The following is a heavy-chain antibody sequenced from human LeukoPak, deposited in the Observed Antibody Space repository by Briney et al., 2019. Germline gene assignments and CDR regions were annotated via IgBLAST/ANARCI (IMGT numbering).Heavy chain of an antibody. CDR3: VRDPSYGSSWYYYMDV. CDR2: IKQDGSEK. CDR1: GFTFNKYR. D-gene: IGHD6-13*01. V-gene: IGHV3-7*01. J-gene: IGHJ6*03. Sequence: PGGSLRLYCAVSGFTFNKYRMNWVRQAPGKGLEWVANIKQDGSEKFYVDSVKGRFTISRDGAKNSLFLQMDSVTAEDTAVYYCVRDPSYGSSWYYYMDVWGKGTTVTVSS.